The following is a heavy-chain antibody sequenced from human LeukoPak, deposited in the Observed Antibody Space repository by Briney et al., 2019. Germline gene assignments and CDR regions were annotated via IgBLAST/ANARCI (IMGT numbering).Heavy chain of an antibody. CDR2: IDWDDDK. CDR1: GFSLSTRGMC. Sequence: SGPTLVNPTQTLTLTCTFSGFSLSTRGMCVSWIRQPPGKALEWLALIDWDDDKYYSTSLKTRLTISKDTSKNQVVLTMTNMDPVDTATYYCARTLYSSGSWVYDPWGQGTLVTVSS. D-gene: IGHD6-19*01. V-gene: IGHV2-70*01. CDR3: ARTLYSSGSWVYDP. J-gene: IGHJ5*02.